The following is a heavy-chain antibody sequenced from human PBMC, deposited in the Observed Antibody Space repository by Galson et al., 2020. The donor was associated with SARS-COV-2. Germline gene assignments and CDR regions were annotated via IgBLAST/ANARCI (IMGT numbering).Heavy chain of an antibody. CDR1: GFRFSNYE. D-gene: IGHD2-21*01. CDR2: ISKNGRTI. V-gene: IGHV3-48*03. J-gene: IGHJ4*01. CDR3: ARLDAYVPGY. Sequence: TGGSLRLSCAVSGFRFSNYEMNWVRQAPEKGLEWVAYISKNGRTIHYADSVKGRFTISRDNAKSSLSLQMNSLRAEDTAVYYCARLDAYVPGYWGYVFLVTVAP.